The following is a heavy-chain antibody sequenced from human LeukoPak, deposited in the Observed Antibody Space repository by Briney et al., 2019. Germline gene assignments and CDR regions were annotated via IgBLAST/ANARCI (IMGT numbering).Heavy chain of an antibody. CDR3: ARDPLTMIVAGSDAFDI. Sequence: ASVKVSCKASGYTFTSYDINWVRQATGQGLEWMGRINPNSGGTNYAQKFQGRVTMTRDTSISTAYMELSRLRSDDTAVYYCARDPLTMIVAGSDAFDIWGQGTMVTVSS. V-gene: IGHV1-2*06. CDR1: GYTFTSYD. J-gene: IGHJ3*02. D-gene: IGHD3-22*01. CDR2: INPNSGGT.